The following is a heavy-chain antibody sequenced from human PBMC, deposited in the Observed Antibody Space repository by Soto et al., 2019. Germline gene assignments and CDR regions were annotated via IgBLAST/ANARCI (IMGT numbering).Heavy chain of an antibody. V-gene: IGHV1-18*01. CDR1: GYSFNSYG. J-gene: IGHJ5*02. CDR2: ISASSGNT. CDR3: ARETKFYGFWRGYYRFDT. D-gene: IGHD3-3*01. Sequence: QTQLVQSGPEVKNPGASVKVSCTASGYSFNSYGISWVRQAPGQGLEWMGWISASSGNTTYAQELQGRVTMTTDTATTTAYMELRSLTSDDTAVYYCARETKFYGFWRGYYRFDTWGQGTLVSVSS.